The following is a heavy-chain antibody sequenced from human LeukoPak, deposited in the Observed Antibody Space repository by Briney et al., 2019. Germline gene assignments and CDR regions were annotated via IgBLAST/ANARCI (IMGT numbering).Heavy chain of an antibody. V-gene: IGHV4-38-2*01. CDR3: ARVRRRIAAAGTGDY. CDR2: IYHSGST. Sequence: SETLSLTCAVYGGSFSGYYWGWIRQPPGKGLEWIGSIYHSGSTYYNPSLKSRVTISVDTSKNQFSLKLSSVTAADTAVYCCARVRRRIAAAGTGDYWGQGTLVTVSS. D-gene: IGHD6-13*01. CDR1: GGSFSGYY. J-gene: IGHJ4*02.